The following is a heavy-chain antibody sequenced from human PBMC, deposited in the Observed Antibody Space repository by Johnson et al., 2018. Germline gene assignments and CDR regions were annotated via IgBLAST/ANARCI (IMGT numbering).Heavy chain of an antibody. CDR2: IRSQANNYAT. CDR1: GFTFSDRY. CDR3: ARGSNTGYYFGVDV. Sequence: VQLVESGGGLVQPGGSLRLSCAASGFTFSDRYMDWVRQAPGKGLEWVGRIRSQANNYATAFAASLKGRVSMSRDDSKNTAYLQMNSPKTEDTAVYYCARGSNTGYYFGVDVWGQGTTVTVSS. D-gene: IGHD1/OR15-1a*01. J-gene: IGHJ6*02. V-gene: IGHV3-72*01.